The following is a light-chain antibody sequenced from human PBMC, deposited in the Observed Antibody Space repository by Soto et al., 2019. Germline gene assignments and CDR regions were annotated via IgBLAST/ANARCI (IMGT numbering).Light chain of an antibody. J-gene: IGKJ1*01. CDR3: QQYNSYSEA. V-gene: IGKV1-5*03. CDR1: QSISTW. CDR2: KAS. Sequence: DIRMTQSPSTLSASVGDRVTMTCRASQSISTWLAWYQQKPGKAPKVLIYKASSLESGVPSRFSGSGSGTDFTLTISSLQPDDFATYYCQQYNSYSEAFGQGTKVDIK.